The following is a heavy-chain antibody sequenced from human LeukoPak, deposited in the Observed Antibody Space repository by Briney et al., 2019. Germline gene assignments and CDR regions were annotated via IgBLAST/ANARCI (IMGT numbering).Heavy chain of an antibody. V-gene: IGHV1-69*05. D-gene: IGHD5-18*01. CDR3: ARYSYGYGYFDY. CDR1: GGTFSSYA. CDR2: IIPIFGTA. Sequence: ASVKVSCKASGGTFSSYAISWVQQAPGQGLEWMGGIIPIFGTANYAQKFQGRVTITTDESTSTAYMELSSLRSEDTAVYYCARYSYGYGYFDYWGQGTLVTVSS. J-gene: IGHJ4*02.